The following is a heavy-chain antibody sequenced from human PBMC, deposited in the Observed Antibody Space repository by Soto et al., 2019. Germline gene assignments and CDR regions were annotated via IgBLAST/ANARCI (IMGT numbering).Heavy chain of an antibody. CDR2: IIPILGIA. D-gene: IGHD3-16*02. Sequence: QVQLVQSGAEVKKPGSSVKVSCKASGGTFSSYTISWVRQAPGQGLEWMGRIIPILGIANYAQKFQGRVTITADKSTSTAYMELSSLRSEDTAVYYCARVDDCVWGSYRPWGQGTLVTVSS. V-gene: IGHV1-69*02. CDR3: ARVDDCVWGSYRP. CDR1: GGTFSSYT. J-gene: IGHJ5*02.